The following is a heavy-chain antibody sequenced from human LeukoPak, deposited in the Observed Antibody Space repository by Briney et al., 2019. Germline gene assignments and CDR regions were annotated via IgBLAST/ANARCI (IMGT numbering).Heavy chain of an antibody. CDR2: INHSGST. Sequence: SETLSLTCAVYGGSFSGYYWSWIRQPPGKGLEWIGEINHSGSTNYNPSLKSRVTISVDTSKNQFSLKLSSVTAADTAVYYCARSIRQWLARRMDVWGKGTTVTVSS. CDR1: GGSFSGYY. V-gene: IGHV4-34*01. CDR3: ARSIRQWLARRMDV. D-gene: IGHD6-19*01. J-gene: IGHJ6*03.